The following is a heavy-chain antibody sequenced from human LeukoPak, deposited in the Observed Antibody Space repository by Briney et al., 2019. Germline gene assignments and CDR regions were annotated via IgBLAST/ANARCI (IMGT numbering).Heavy chain of an antibody. CDR1: GFTFSSYS. Sequence: PGGSLRLSCAASGFTFSSYSMNWVRQAPGKGLEWISYISTSSSTIYYADSMKGRFTISRDNAKNSLYLQMNSLRDEDTAVYYCAREGIDGYNYFGYWGQGTLVTVSS. CDR3: AREGIDGYNYFGY. V-gene: IGHV3-48*02. CDR2: ISTSSSTI. J-gene: IGHJ4*02. D-gene: IGHD5-24*01.